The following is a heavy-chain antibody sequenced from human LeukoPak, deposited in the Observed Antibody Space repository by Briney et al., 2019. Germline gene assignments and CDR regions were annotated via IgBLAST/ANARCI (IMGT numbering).Heavy chain of an antibody. Sequence: GGSLRLSCATSGFTFRSYAMIWVRQAPERGLQWVSGISGRGTYYADFAKGRFTISRDNSKNTLYLQMNSLRAEDTATYYCARDPNGDCIGAFDMWGQGTMVTVS. D-gene: IGHD2-21*02. J-gene: IGHJ3*02. CDR3: ARDPNGDCIGAFDM. CDR1: GFTFRSYA. CDR2: ISGRGT. V-gene: IGHV3-23*01.